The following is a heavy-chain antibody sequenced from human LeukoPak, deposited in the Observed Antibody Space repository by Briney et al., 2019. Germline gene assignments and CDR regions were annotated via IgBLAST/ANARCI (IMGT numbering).Heavy chain of an antibody. Sequence: GGSLRLSCAASGFTFSDYYMSWIRQAPGKGLEWVSYISSSGSIIYYADSVKGRFTISRDNAKNSLYLQMNSLRAEDTAVYYCARDPHSSSSAFGYYYYMDVWGKGTTVTVSS. CDR2: ISSSGSII. V-gene: IGHV3-11*04. J-gene: IGHJ6*03. CDR1: GFTFSDYY. D-gene: IGHD6-6*01. CDR3: ARDPHSSSSAFGYYYYMDV.